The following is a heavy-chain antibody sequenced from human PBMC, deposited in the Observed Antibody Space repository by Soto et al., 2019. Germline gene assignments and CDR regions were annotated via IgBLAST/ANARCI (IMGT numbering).Heavy chain of an antibody. V-gene: IGHV2-26*01. J-gene: IGHJ3*02. Sequence: QVTLKESGPVLVKPTETLTLTCTVSGFSLSNARMGVSWIRQPPGKALEWLAHIFSNDEKSYSTSLKSTLTISKGTSKSQVVLTMTNMDTVDTATYYCARMPSSIVGAPDAFDIWGQGTMVTVSS. CDR1: GFSLSNARMG. D-gene: IGHD1-26*01. CDR2: IFSNDEK. CDR3: ARMPSSIVGAPDAFDI.